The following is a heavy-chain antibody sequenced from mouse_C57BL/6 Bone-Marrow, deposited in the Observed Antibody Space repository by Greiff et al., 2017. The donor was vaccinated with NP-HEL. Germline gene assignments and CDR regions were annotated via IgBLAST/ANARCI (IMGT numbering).Heavy chain of an antibody. CDR3: ARDANYGSSKSYWYFDV. CDR2: SRNKANDYTT. D-gene: IGHD1-1*01. Sequence: EVQLVESGGGLVQSGRSLRLSCATSGFTFSAFYMEWVRQAPGKGLEWIAASRNKANDYTTEYSASVKGRFIVSRDTSQSILYLQMNALRAEDTASYYCARDANYGSSKSYWYFDVWGTGTTVTVSA. CDR1: GFTFSAFY. J-gene: IGHJ1*03. V-gene: IGHV7-1*01.